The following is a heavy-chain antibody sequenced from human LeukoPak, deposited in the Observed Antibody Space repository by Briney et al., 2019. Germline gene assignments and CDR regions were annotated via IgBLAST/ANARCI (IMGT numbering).Heavy chain of an antibody. CDR3: ARRGLEYPRPYYYYMDV. J-gene: IGHJ6*03. D-gene: IGHD3-3*01. V-gene: IGHV1-8*03. CDR2: MNPNSGNT. Sequence: ASVKVSCKASGYTFTSYDINWVRQATGQGLEWMGWMNPNSGNTGYAQKFQGRVTITRNTSISTAYMELSSLRSEDTAVYYCARRGLEYPRPYYYYMDVWGKGTTVTVSS. CDR1: GYTFTSYD.